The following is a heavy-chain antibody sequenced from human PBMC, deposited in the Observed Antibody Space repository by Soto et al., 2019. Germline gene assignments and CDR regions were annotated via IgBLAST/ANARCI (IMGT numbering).Heavy chain of an antibody. D-gene: IGHD6-19*01. V-gene: IGHV4-34*01. J-gene: IGHJ4*02. CDR3: AIGPRMWLAGGGY. Sequence: PSETLSLTWAVYGGSFSGYYWSWIRQPPGKGLEWLGEINHSGITDYNPSLKSRITISIDTSKKQFSLKLNSVTAADTAVYYCAIGPRMWLAGGGYWGQGTQVTVSS. CDR1: GGSFSGYY. CDR2: INHSGIT.